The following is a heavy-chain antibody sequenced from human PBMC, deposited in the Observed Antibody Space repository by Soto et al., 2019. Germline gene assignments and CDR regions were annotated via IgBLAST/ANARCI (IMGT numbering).Heavy chain of an antibody. Sequence: GASLKVSCKASGGTFSSYTISWVRQAPGQGLEWMGRIIPILGIANYAQKFQGRVTITADKSTSTAYMELSSLRSEDTAVYYCASDTTDRSWYFDLWGRGTLVTVSS. J-gene: IGHJ2*01. D-gene: IGHD4-17*01. CDR2: IIPILGIA. V-gene: IGHV1-69*02. CDR1: GGTFSSYT. CDR3: ASDTTDRSWYFDL.